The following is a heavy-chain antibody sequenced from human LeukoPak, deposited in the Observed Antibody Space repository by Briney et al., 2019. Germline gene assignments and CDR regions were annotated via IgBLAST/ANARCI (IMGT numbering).Heavy chain of an antibody. Sequence: SETLSLTCTVSGGSISSSSYYWGWIRQPPGKGLEWIGSMYYSGTTYYISSLKSRVTISVDTSNNQFSLKLSSVTAADTAVYYCAKAASDYGDVDYWGQGTLVTVSS. V-gene: IGHV4-39*07. D-gene: IGHD4-17*01. CDR2: MYYSGTT. CDR1: GGSISSSSYY. J-gene: IGHJ4*02. CDR3: AKAASDYGDVDY.